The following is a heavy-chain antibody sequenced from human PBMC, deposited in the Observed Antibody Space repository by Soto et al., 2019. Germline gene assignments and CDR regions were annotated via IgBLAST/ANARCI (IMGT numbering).Heavy chain of an antibody. V-gene: IGHV4-39*01. D-gene: IGHD3-3*01. Sequence: SETLSLTCTVSGGSISSSSYYWGWIRQPPGKGLEWIGSIYYSGSTYYNPSLKSRVTISVDTSKNQFSLKLSSVTAADTAVYYCARHNDFWSGYYFPPRGGSPAPHYYYYYYMDVWGKGTTVTVSS. CDR3: ARHNDFWSGYYFPPRGGSPAPHYYYYYYMDV. CDR2: IYYSGST. CDR1: GGSISSSSYY. J-gene: IGHJ6*03.